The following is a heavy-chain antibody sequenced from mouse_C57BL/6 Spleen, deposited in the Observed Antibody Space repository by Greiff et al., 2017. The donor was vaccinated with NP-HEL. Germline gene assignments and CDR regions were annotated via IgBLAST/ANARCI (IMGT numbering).Heavy chain of an antibody. CDR2: INPNNGGT. J-gene: IGHJ4*01. V-gene: IGHV1-18*01. CDR1: GYTFTDYN. D-gene: IGHD2-4*01. CDR3: ARENIYYDDDGGNYYAMDY. Sequence: VQLQQSGPELVKPGASVKIPCKASGYTFTDYNMDWVKQSHGKSLEWIGDINPNNGGTIYNQKFKGKATLTVDKSSSTAYMELRSLTSEDTAVYYCARENIYYDDDGGNYYAMDYWGQGTSVTVSS.